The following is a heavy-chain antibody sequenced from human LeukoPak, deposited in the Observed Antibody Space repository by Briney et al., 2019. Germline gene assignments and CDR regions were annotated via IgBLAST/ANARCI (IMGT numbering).Heavy chain of an antibody. V-gene: IGHV1-69*13. CDR2: IIPIFGTA. CDR3: ARGLITMVRGVMSTYYYYYMDV. CDR1: GGTFSSYA. Sequence: GASVKVSCKASGGTFSSYAISWVRQAPGQGLEWMGGIIPIFGTANYAQKFQGRVTITADESTSTAYMELSSLRSEDTAVYYCARGLITMVRGVMSTYYYYYMDVRGKGTTVTISS. D-gene: IGHD3-10*01. J-gene: IGHJ6*03.